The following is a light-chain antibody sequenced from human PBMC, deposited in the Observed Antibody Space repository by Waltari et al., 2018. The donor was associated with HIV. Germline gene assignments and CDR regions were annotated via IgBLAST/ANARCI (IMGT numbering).Light chain of an antibody. V-gene: IGLV3-1*01. CDR1: KLGDQY. Sequence: SYELTQSPSLSVSPGQTASIPCSGDKLGDQYACWYQQKPGQSPVLVIYEDTKRPSAIPERFSGSSSGNTATLTIRGTQAVDAADYYCQAWDTSVWVFGGGTKLTVL. CDR3: QAWDTSVWV. J-gene: IGLJ3*02. CDR2: EDT.